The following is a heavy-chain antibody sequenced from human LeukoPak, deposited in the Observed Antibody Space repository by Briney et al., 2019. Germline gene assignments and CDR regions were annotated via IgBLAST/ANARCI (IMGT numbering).Heavy chain of an antibody. D-gene: IGHD2-2*01. Sequence: GGSLRLSCAASGFTVSSNYMSWVRQAPGKGLEWVSVIYSGGSTYYADSVKGRFTISRDNSKNTLYLQMNSLRAEDTAVYYCARATPILYCSSTSCPYYGMDVWGQGTTVTVSS. V-gene: IGHV3-66*01. CDR3: ARATPILYCSSTSCPYYGMDV. CDR1: GFTVSSNY. J-gene: IGHJ6*02. CDR2: IYSGGST.